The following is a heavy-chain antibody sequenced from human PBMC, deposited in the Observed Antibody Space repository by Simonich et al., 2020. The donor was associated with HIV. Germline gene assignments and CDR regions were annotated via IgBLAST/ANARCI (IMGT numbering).Heavy chain of an antibody. CDR1: GFTFSSYS. V-gene: IGHV3-21*01. CDR2: ISSSSSYI. D-gene: IGHD2-2*01. CDR3: ARDGRKGSSTSCSDY. J-gene: IGHJ4*02. Sequence: EVQLVESGGGLVKPGGSLRLSCADSGFTFSSYSINWVRQAPGKGLEWVSSISSSSSYIYYADSVKGRFTISRDNAKNSLYLQRNSLRAEDTAVYYCARDGRKGSSTSCSDYWGQGTLVTVSS.